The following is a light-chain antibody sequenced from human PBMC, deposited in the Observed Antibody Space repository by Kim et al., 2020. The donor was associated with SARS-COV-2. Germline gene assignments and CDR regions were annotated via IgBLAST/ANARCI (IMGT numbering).Light chain of an antibody. CDR3: SSYAGSNTWV. J-gene: IGLJ3*02. V-gene: IGLV2-8*01. Sequence: QSVVTQPPSASGSPGQSVTISCTGTSSDVGGYTYVSWYQQHPGKAPKLMIYEVSKRPSGVPDRFSGSKSGNTASLTVSGLQAEDEADYYCSSYAGSNTWVFGGGTQLTVL. CDR1: SSDVGGYTY. CDR2: EVS.